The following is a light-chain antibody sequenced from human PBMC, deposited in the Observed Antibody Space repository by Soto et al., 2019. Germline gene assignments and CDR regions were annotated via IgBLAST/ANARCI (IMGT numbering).Light chain of an antibody. CDR1: QTVGRNY. Sequence: EIVLTQSPGTLSLSPGERATLSCRASQTVGRNYLAWYQQKPGQAPRLLIYHASTRATGIPDRFSGSGSGTGFTLTTSRLEPEDFAVYYCQQYASSPLTFGGGAKVEIK. CDR3: QQYASSPLT. CDR2: HAS. J-gene: IGKJ4*01. V-gene: IGKV3-20*01.